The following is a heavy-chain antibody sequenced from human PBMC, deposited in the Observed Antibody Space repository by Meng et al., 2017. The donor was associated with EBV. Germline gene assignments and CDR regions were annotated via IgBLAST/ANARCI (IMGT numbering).Heavy chain of an antibody. V-gene: IGHV1-18*01. Sequence: QVQLVRLGAEVSKHGASVKFSCKASGYTVTSYGISRVRQAPGKGLEWMGGISAYHGNTNYAQKLQGRVTMTTDTSTSTAYMELRSLRSDDTAVYYCARGLDYFDYWGQGTLVTVSS. CDR2: ISAYHGNT. J-gene: IGHJ4*02. CDR3: ARGLDYFDY. CDR1: GYTVTSYG.